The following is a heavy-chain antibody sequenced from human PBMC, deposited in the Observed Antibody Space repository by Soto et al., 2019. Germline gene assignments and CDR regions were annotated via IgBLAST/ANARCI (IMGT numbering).Heavy chain of an antibody. CDR1: GGSISSSNC. CDR2: IYHSGST. D-gene: IGHD6-19*01. J-gene: IGHJ4*02. CDR3: ARDNTGSDIAVADLYPGLS. Sequence: SETLSLTCAVSGGSISSSNCWSWVRQPPGKGLEWIGEIYHSGSTNYNPSLKSRVTISVDKSKNQFSLKLSSVTAADTAVYYCARDNTGSDIAVADLYPGLSWGQGTLVTVSS. V-gene: IGHV4-4*02.